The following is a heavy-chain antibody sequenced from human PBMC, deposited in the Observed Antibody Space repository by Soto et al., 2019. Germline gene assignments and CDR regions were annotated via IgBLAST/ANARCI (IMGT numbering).Heavy chain of an antibody. CDR1: GGTFSTYP. CDR3: ARGSHGGNSYYYYALDV. J-gene: IGHJ6*02. D-gene: IGHD2-21*02. CDR2: IIPMFGTA. Sequence: QVQLVQSGAEVKKPGSSVKVSCETSGGTFSTYPISWVRQAPGQGLDWVGGIIPMFGTANYAQKFQGRVTITADESTSTAYMELNSLRSEDTAVYYCARGSHGGNSYYYYALDVWGQGTTVTVSS. V-gene: IGHV1-69*12.